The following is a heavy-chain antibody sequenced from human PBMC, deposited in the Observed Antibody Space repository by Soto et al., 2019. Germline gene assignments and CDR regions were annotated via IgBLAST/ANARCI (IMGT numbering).Heavy chain of an antibody. CDR3: TRETVAGITGLDY. J-gene: IGHJ4*02. D-gene: IGHD1-20*01. CDR2: ISVSDAFI. Sequence: LSCAASGFNVGAFAVNWVRQAPGKGLEWVSGISVSDAFIYYADSVRGRFSISRDASENILYLQMNSLRVDDTALYYCTRETVAGITGLDYWGPGTLVTVSS. V-gene: IGHV3-23*01. CDR1: GFNVGAFA.